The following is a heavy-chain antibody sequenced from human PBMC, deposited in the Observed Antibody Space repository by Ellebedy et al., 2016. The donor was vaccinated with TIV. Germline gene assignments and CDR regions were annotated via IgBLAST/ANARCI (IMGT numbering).Heavy chain of an antibody. J-gene: IGHJ4*02. CDR1: GGSVSSTRYY. D-gene: IGHD2-21*02. CDR3: ARTDPWQPIDD. CDR2: VHYSGRP. Sequence: MPSETLSLTCSVSGGSVSSTRYYWAWIRQPPGKGLEYIGRVHYSGRPYYNPSFKSRVTLSADTSKNQVSLNLRTVTAADTAVYYCARTDPWQPIDDWGQGILVSVSS. V-gene: IGHV4-39*01.